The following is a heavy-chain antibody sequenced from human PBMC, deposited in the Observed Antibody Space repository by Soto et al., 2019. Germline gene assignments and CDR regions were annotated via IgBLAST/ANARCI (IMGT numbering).Heavy chain of an antibody. Sequence: SETLSITCAGYGGYLSDYSWTWIRQAPRKGLEWIGEVDTSGITNYNPSLESRLTFSIDTSNSQFSLRLSSVTAADTAVYFCARAGNYDVLSGRMYYFVSWGQGTPVT. CDR2: VDTSGIT. CDR3: ARAGNYDVLSGRMYYFVS. CDR1: GGYLSDYS. J-gene: IGHJ4*02. V-gene: IGHV4-34*01. D-gene: IGHD3-3*01.